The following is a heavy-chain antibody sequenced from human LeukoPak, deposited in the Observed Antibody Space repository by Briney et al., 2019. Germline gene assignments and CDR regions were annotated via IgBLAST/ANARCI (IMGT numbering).Heavy chain of an antibody. CDR2: TSGSGGDT. CDR1: GFTFSNYA. V-gene: IGHV3-23*01. D-gene: IGHD2-8*01. Sequence: GGCLRLSCAASGFTFSNYAMSWVRQAPGKWLEWVSGTSGSGGDTYYADSVKGRFTISRDNSNNTLYLQMNSLRAEDTAVYYCAKDRSCTNNICHGDFDYWGQGTLVTVSS. J-gene: IGHJ4*02. CDR3: AKDRSCTNNICHGDFDY.